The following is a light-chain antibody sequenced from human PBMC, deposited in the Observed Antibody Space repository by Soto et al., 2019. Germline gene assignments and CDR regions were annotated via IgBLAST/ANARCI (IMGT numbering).Light chain of an antibody. CDR2: GAH. V-gene: IGKV1-39*01. Sequence: DIQVTQSPASVSASGGDGVSITCRTSQSISDYLNWYQQQPGKAPKLLIYGAHTLQSGVPTRFSGSGSGTDFTLTIRTLQPEDFATYYCQQNFRPPQVTFGGGTKVDIK. CDR1: QSISDY. J-gene: IGKJ4*01. CDR3: QQNFRPPQVT.